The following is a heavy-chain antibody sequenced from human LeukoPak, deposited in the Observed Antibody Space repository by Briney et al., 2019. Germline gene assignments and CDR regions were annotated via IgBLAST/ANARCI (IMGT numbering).Heavy chain of an antibody. V-gene: IGHV4-39*07. J-gene: IGHJ4*02. CDR3: ARDMDSGQDFFDY. CDR2: IYYSERT. CDR1: GGSISSSSYY. D-gene: IGHD1-26*01. Sequence: SETLSLNCTVSGGSISSSSYYWGWIRQPPGKGLELIGSIYYSERTYYSPSLKSRVNISVDTSKDQFSLKLSSVPAADTAVYYCARDMDSGQDFFDYWGLGTLATVSS.